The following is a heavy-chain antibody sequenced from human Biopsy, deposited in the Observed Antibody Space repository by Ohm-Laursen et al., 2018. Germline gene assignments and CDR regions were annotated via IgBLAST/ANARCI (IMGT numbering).Heavy chain of an antibody. CDR2: IFYRGST. CDR3: ARDYDTSGYYYVS. D-gene: IGHD3-22*01. V-gene: IGHV4-39*01. CDR1: GGSFTGHY. J-gene: IGHJ5*02. Sequence: SETLSLTCTVSGGSFTGHYWSWIRQPPGQGLEWIGSIFYRGSTNSNPSLKSRVNISVDTSKNQFSLKLNSVTAADTAVYYCARDYDTSGYYYVSWGQGTLVTVSS.